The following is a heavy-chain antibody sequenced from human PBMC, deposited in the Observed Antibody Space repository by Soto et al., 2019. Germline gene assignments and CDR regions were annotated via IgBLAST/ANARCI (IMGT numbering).Heavy chain of an antibody. CDR1: GGSISSSNW. V-gene: IGHV4-4*02. CDR2: IYHSGST. Sequence: QVQLQESGPGLVKPSGTLSLTCAVSGGSISSSNWWSWVHQPPGKGLEWIGEIYHSGSTNYNPSLKSRVTISVDKSKNQFSLKLSSVTAADTAVYYCASSSGSYYYYYGMDVWGQGTTVTVSS. J-gene: IGHJ6*02. CDR3: ASSSGSYYYYYGMDV. D-gene: IGHD1-26*01.